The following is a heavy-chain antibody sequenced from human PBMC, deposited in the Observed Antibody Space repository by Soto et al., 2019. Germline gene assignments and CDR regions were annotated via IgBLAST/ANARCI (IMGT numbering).Heavy chain of an antibody. CDR2: IYSGGST. Sequence: GGSLRLSCAASGFTVSSNYMSWVRQAPGKGLEWVSVIYSGGSTYYADSVKGRFTISRHNSKNTLYLQMNSLRAEDTAVYYCARDGPLYCSGGSCYGDYWGQGTLVTVSS. J-gene: IGHJ4*02. V-gene: IGHV3-53*04. CDR1: GFTVSSNY. CDR3: ARDGPLYCSGGSCYGDY. D-gene: IGHD2-15*01.